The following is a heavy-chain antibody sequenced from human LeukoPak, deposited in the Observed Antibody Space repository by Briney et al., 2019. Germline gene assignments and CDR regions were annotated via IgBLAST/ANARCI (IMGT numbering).Heavy chain of an antibody. V-gene: IGHV1-69*06. CDR1: GGTFSSYA. Sequence: GASVKVSCKASGGTFSSYAISWVRQAPGQGLEWMGGIIPIFGTANYAQKFQGRVTITADKSTSTAYMELRSLRSDDTAVYYCAREDRYGDYRVGYYYYYMDVWGKGTTVTVSS. CDR2: IIPIFGTA. J-gene: IGHJ6*03. D-gene: IGHD4-17*01. CDR3: AREDRYGDYRVGYYYYYMDV.